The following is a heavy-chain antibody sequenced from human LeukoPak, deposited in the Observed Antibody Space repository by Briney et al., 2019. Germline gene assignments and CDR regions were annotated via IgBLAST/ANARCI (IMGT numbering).Heavy chain of an antibody. V-gene: IGHV3-21*01. CDR3: ARDKVGGSMAGSNLDY. J-gene: IGHJ4*02. CDR2: ISSSSSYI. D-gene: IGHD6-19*01. CDR1: GFTFSSYT. Sequence: GGSLRLSCAVSGFTFSSYTITWVRQAPGKGLEWVSSISSSSSYIYYADSVKGRFTISRDNAKNSLYLQMNSLRGEDTAVYYCARDKVGGSMAGSNLDYWGQGNLVTVSS.